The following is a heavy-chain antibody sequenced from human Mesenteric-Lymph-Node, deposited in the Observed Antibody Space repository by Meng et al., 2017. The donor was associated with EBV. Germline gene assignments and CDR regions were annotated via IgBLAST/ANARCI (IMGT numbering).Heavy chain of an antibody. J-gene: IGHJ4*02. V-gene: IGHV1-18*01. Sequence: QVQLVQSGVEVKKPGASVKVSCKASGYTFTSYDINWVRQATGQGLEWMGWIYTFNDDTIYAESFQDRVTLTTDTSTSTVYMELKSLRSDDTAVYYCARTYSSTSHFDYWGQGSLVTVSS. D-gene: IGHD6-6*01. CDR2: IYTFNDDT. CDR3: ARTYSSTSHFDY. CDR1: GYTFTSYD.